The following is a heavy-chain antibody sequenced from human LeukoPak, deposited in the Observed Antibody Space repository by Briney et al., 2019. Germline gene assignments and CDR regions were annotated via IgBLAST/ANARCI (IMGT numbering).Heavy chain of an antibody. Sequence: TGGSLRLSCTTSGFIFSNYGMHWVRQAPGKGLEWVAFIRHDGSNKYYADSVKGRFTISRDNSKNTLYLQMNTLRAEDASFYYCAKDNSHWLFDYWGRGTLVTVSS. CDR1: GFIFSNYG. V-gene: IGHV3-30*02. J-gene: IGHJ4*02. CDR2: IRHDGSNK. D-gene: IGHD1-1*01. CDR3: AKDNSHWLFDY.